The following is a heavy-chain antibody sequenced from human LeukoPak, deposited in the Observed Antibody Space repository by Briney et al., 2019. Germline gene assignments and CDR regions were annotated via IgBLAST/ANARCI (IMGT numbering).Heavy chain of an antibody. CDR1: GGSISSYY. Sequence: SGTLSLTCTVSGGSISSYYWSWIRQPAGKGLEWIGRIYTSGSTNYNPSLKSRVTMSVDTSKNQFSLKLSSVTAADTAVYYCARDPRIIAARPRYYYYYMDVWGKGTTVTVSS. V-gene: IGHV4-4*07. D-gene: IGHD6-6*01. CDR3: ARDPRIIAARPRYYYYYMDV. CDR2: IYTSGST. J-gene: IGHJ6*03.